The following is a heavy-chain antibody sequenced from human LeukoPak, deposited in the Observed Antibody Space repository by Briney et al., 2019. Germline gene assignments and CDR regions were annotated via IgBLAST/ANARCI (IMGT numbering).Heavy chain of an antibody. Sequence: SETLSLTCTVTGDSISRYAWSWIRRPPGKGLEWIGDISRSGDTNYSPSLKSRLTISVEISKNQFSLKLRSVTAADTVVYYWAKDRGGGRDAFDIWGQGTVVTVSS. J-gene: IGHJ3*02. V-gene: IGHV4-59*01. CDR1: GDSISRYA. D-gene: IGHD3-10*01. CDR2: ISRSGDT. CDR3: AKDRGGGRDAFDI.